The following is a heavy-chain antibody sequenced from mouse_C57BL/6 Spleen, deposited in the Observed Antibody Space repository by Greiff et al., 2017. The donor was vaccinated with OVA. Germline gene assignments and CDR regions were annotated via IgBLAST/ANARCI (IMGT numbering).Heavy chain of an antibody. V-gene: IGHV5-17*01. CDR1: GFTFSDYG. Sequence: EVMLVESGGGLVKPGGSLKLSCAASGFTFSDYGMHWVRQAPEKGLEWVAYISSGSSTIYYADTVKGRFTISRDNAKNTLFLQMTSLRSEDTAMDYCARKGYYGSSWYFDVWGTGTTVTVSS. D-gene: IGHD1-1*01. CDR3: ARKGYYGSSWYFDV. J-gene: IGHJ1*03. CDR2: ISSGSSTI.